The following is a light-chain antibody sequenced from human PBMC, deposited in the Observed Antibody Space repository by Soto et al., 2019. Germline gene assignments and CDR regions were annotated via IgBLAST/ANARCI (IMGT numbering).Light chain of an antibody. V-gene: IGKV4-1*01. J-gene: IGKJ5*01. CDR3: QQYYSSPVT. CDR2: WAS. CDR1: RSLLYSFYNKHY. Sequence: DIVMTQSPDSLAVSLGERATINCKSSRSLLYSFYNKHYLAWYQQKPGQPPKLFIYWASTRESGVPDRFSGSGSGTDFTLTISSLQAEDVALYYCQQYYSSPVTFGQGTRLEIK.